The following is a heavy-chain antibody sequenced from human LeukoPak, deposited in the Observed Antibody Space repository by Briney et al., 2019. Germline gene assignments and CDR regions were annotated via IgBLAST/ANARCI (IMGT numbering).Heavy chain of an antibody. V-gene: IGHV7-4-1*02. CDR3: ARGLLRYFDWSDYYYYMDV. J-gene: IGHJ6*03. D-gene: IGHD3-9*01. CDR2: INTNTGNP. Sequence: ASVKVSCKASGYTFTSYAMNWVRQAPGQGLEWMGWINTNTGNPTYAQGFTGRFVFSLDTSVSTAYLQISSLKAEDTAVYYCARGLLRYFDWSDYYYYMDVWGKGTTVTVSS. CDR1: GYTFTSYA.